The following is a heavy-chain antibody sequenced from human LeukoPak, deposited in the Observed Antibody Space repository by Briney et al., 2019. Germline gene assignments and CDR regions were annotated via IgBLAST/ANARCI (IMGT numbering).Heavy chain of an antibody. CDR2: IYYSGST. V-gene: IGHV4-39*01. Sequence: SETLSLTCTVSGGSISSSSYYWGWIRQPPGKGLEWIGSIYYSGSTYYNPSLKSRVTISVNTSKNQFSLKLSSVTAADTAVYYCAGRTVTQPDYWGQGTLVTVSS. CDR3: AGRTVTQPDY. CDR1: GGSISSSSYY. J-gene: IGHJ4*02. D-gene: IGHD4-17*01.